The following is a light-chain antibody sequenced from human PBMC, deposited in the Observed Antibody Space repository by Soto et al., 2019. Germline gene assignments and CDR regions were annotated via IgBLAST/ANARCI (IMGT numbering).Light chain of an antibody. CDR2: EVS. Sequence: QSGLTQPPSVSGSPGQSVTISCTGTSSDVGSYNRVSWYQQPPGTAPKLMIYEVSNRPSGVPDRFSGSKSGNTASLTISGLQAEDEADYYCSSYTSSSVVFGGGTQLTVL. CDR1: SSDVGSYNR. CDR3: SSYTSSSVV. V-gene: IGLV2-18*02. J-gene: IGLJ2*01.